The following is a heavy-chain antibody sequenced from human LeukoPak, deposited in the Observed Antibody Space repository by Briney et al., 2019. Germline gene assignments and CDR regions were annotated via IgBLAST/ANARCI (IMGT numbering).Heavy chain of an antibody. CDR2: IYHSGST. J-gene: IGHJ3*02. CDR1: GGSISSSNW. D-gene: IGHD3-10*01. Sequence: SETLSLTSAVSGGSISSSNWWSWVRQPPGKGLEWIGEIYHSGSTNYNPSLKSRVTISVDKSKNHFSLKLSSVTAADTAVYYCASAGLLWFGDHDAFDIWGQGTMVTVSS. CDR3: ASAGLLWFGDHDAFDI. V-gene: IGHV4-4*02.